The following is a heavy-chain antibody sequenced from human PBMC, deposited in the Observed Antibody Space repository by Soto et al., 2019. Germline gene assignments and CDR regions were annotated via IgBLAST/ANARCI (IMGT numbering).Heavy chain of an antibody. Sequence: GESLKICSRGYGDTFTDYWIGWVRQMPGKGLELIGLIYPGDSDTRYSPSFQGRVTISADKSISTAFLQWSSLRASDTAMYYCASQKTVIRGPLSSNWFDPWALEPWSPSPQ. CDR1: GDTFTDYW. D-gene: IGHD1-1*01. J-gene: IGHJ5*02. V-gene: IGHV5-51*01. CDR2: IYPGDSDT. CDR3: ASQKTVIRGPLSSNWFDP.